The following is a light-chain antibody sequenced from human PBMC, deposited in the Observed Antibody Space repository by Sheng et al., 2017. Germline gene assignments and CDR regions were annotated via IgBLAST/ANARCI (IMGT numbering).Light chain of an antibody. CDR3: QVWDNNSDHWV. Sequence: SYVLTQPSSVSVAPGQTASITCGGNNIGSKSVHWYQQKPGQVPVLIVYDDTDRAAGIPDRLSGSNSGNSATLTLSRVEAGDEADYYCQVWDNNSDHWVFGGGTKLTVL. J-gene: IGLJ3*02. CDR1: NIGSKS. CDR2: DDT. V-gene: IGLV3-21*02.